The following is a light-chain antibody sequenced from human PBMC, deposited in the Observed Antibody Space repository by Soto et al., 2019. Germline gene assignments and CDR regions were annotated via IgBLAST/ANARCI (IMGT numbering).Light chain of an antibody. Sequence: DIQMTQSPSTLSASLGDRVTITCRASQSISSWLAWYQQKPGKAPKLLIQKASSLESGGPSRFSGSGSGTEFTLTISSLQPDDFATYYCQQYNTYPLIFGGGTKVEIK. CDR2: KAS. V-gene: IGKV1-5*03. CDR3: QQYNTYPLI. CDR1: QSISSW. J-gene: IGKJ4*01.